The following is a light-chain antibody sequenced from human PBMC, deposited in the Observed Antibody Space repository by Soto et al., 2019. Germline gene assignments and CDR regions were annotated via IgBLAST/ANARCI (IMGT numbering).Light chain of an antibody. V-gene: IGKV3-20*01. CDR1: QTVNNNY. J-gene: IGKJ4*01. CDR3: QQYGSSPLT. Sequence: ELVLTHSPGTLSLSPGERATLSCRASQTVNNNYLAWYQQIPGQAPRLLISGASGRATGTPDRFSGSASGTDFTLTISRLEPEDFAVYYCQQYGSSPLTFGGGTKV. CDR2: GAS.